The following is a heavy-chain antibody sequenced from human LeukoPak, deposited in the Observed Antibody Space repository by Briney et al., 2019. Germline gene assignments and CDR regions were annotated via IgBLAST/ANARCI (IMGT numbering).Heavy chain of an antibody. CDR1: GYTFTSYY. J-gene: IGHJ4*02. Sequence: SVKVSCKASGYTFTSYYMHWLRQAPGQGLEWMGIINPSGGSTSYAQKFQGRVTMTRDTSTSTVYMELSSLRSEDTAVYYCARDILKTAVAGTALFYYWGQGTLVTVSS. V-gene: IGHV1-46*01. CDR2: INPSGGST. D-gene: IGHD6-19*01. CDR3: ARDILKTAVAGTALFYY.